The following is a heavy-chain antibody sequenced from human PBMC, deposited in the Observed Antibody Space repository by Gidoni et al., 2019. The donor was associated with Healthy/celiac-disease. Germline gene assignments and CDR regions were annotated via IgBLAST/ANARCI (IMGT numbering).Heavy chain of an antibody. V-gene: IGHV3-73*01. D-gene: IGHD1-26*01. CDR3: TMHSGALGAFDI. J-gene: IGHJ3*02. Sequence: EVQLVESGGGLVQPGGSLKLSCAASGFTFSGSATHWVRQASGKGLEWVGRIRSKANSYATAYAASVKGRFTISRDDSKNTAYLQMNSLKTEDTAVYYCTMHSGALGAFDIWGQGTMVTVSS. CDR1: GFTFSGSA. CDR2: IRSKANSYAT.